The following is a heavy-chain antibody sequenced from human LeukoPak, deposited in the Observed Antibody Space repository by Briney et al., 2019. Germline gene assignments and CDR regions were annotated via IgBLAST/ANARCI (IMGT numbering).Heavy chain of an antibody. CDR1: GGSISGSSYY. V-gene: IGHV4-39*07. D-gene: IGHD2-15*01. CDR3: ARGYCSGGSCYSSYYYSYMDV. Sequence: SETLSLTCTVSGGSISGSSYYWGWIRQPPGKGLEWIGNIYYTGSTYYNPPLESRVTISVDTSKNQFSLKLSSVTAADTAVYYCARGYCSGGSCYSSYYYSYMDVWGKGTTVTVSS. J-gene: IGHJ6*03. CDR2: IYYTGST.